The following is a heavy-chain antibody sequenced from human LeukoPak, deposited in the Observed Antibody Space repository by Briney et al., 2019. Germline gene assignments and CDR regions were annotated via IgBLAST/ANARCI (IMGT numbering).Heavy chain of an antibody. CDR1: GFTFSSYD. J-gene: IGHJ4*02. CDR3: ARAPHGDYFDY. D-gene: IGHD4-17*01. Sequence: GGSLRLSCAASGFTFSSYDMHWVRQTTGKRLEWVSAISTAGDTYHPGSVKGRFTISRENAKNSLYLQMNSLRAGDTAVYYCARAPHGDYFDYWGQGTLVTVSS. CDR2: ISTAGDT. V-gene: IGHV3-13*01.